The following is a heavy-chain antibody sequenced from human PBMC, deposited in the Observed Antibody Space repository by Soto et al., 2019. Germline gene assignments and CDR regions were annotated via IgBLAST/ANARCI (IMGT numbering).Heavy chain of an antibody. CDR1: GGSISSGGYY. J-gene: IGHJ4*02. V-gene: IGHV4-31*03. D-gene: IGHD1-26*01. CDR2: IYYSGST. CDR3: ARGVGATPLDY. Sequence: QVQLQESGPGLVKPSQTLSLTCTVSGGSISSGGYYWSWIGQHPGKGLEWIGYIYYSGSTYYNPSLKSRVTISVDTSKNKFSLKLSSVTAADTAVYYCARGVGATPLDYWGQGTLVTVSS.